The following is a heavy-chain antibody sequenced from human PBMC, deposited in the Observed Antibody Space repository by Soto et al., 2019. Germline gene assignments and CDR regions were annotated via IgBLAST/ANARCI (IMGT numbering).Heavy chain of an antibody. V-gene: IGHV3-23*01. Sequence: GGSLRLSCAASGFTFSSYAMSWVRQAPGKGLEWVSIISGSGGSTYYADSVKGRFTISRDSSKNTLYLQMNSLRAEDTALYYCAKASDYDFWSGLELWGQGSLVTVSS. CDR1: GFTFSSYA. J-gene: IGHJ4*02. CDR3: AKASDYDFWSGLEL. D-gene: IGHD3-3*01. CDR2: ISGSGGST.